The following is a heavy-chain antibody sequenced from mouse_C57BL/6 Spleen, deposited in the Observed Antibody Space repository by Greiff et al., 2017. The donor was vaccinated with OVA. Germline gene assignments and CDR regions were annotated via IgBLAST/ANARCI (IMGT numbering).Heavy chain of an antibody. CDR1: GYTFTSYW. D-gene: IGHD2-2*01. CDR3: ASEGYDVTWFAY. V-gene: IGHV1-64*01. J-gene: IGHJ3*01. CDR2: IHPNSGST. Sequence: QVQLQQPGAELVKPGASVKLSCKASGYTFTSYWMHWVKQRPGQGLEWIGMIHPNSGSTNYNEKFKSKATLTVDKSSSTAYMQLSSLTSEDSAVYYCASEGYDVTWFAYWGQGTLVTVSA.